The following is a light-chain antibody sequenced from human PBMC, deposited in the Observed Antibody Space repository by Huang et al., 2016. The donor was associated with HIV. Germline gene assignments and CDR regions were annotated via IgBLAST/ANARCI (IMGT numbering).Light chain of an antibody. CDR1: QSVTS. J-gene: IGKJ5*01. CDR2: GAS. Sequence: EIVMTQSPATLSVSPGERATLSCRASQSVTSLAWYQQKPGQTPRLLIYGASTRATGIPARLRGSGSGTDFTLTISSLQSEDFAVYYCQQYNNWPSITFGQGTRLEIK. CDR3: QQYNNWPSIT. V-gene: IGKV3-15*01.